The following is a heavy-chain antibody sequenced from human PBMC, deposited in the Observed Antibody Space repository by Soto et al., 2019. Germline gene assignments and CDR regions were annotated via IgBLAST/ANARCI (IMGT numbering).Heavy chain of an antibody. CDR3: ARGAQYCSGGSCPDQKYYYYGMDV. Sequence: QVQLVESGGGVVQPGRSLRLSCAASGFTFSSYAMHWVRQAPGKGLEWVAVISYDGSNKYYADSVKGRFTISRDNSKNTLYRQMNSLRAEDTAVYYCARGAQYCSGGSCPDQKYYYYGMDVWGQGTTVTVSS. CDR2: ISYDGSNK. CDR1: GFTFSSYA. V-gene: IGHV3-30-3*01. D-gene: IGHD2-15*01. J-gene: IGHJ6*02.